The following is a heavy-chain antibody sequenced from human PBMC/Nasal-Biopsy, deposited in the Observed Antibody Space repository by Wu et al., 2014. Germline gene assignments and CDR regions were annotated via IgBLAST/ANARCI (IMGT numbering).Heavy chain of an antibody. CDR2: SIILGPA. J-gene: IGHJ4*02. D-gene: IGHD1-14*01. V-gene: IGHV4-39*01. Sequence: TLSLTCTVSGGSVNSDSHYWGWIRQPPGKGSWSGLGVSIILGPAYYNPSLKSRVAISIDTSKRHFSLNLSSVTAADTAVYYCAKTGHTTGFYDFDYWGPGNPGHRLL. CDR1: GGSVNSDSHY. CDR3: AKTGHTTGFYDFDY.